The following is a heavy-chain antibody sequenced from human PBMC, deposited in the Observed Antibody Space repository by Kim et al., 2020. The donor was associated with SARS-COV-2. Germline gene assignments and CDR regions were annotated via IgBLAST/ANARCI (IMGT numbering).Heavy chain of an antibody. Sequence: SETLSLTCAVYGGSFSGYYWSWIRQPPGKGLEWIGEINHSGSTNYNPSLKSRVTISVDTSKNQFSLKLSSVTAADTAVYYCARVGGDIVVGDWFDPWGQG. V-gene: IGHV4-34*01. CDR1: GGSFSGYY. CDR2: INHSGST. J-gene: IGHJ5*02. CDR3: ARVGGDIVVGDWFDP. D-gene: IGHD2-15*01.